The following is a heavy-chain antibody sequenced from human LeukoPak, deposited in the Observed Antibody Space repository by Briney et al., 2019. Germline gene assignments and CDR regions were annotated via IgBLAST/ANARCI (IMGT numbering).Heavy chain of an antibody. V-gene: IGHV4-34*01. J-gene: IGHJ5*02. Sequence: SETLSLTCAVYGGSFSGYYWSWIRQPPGKGLEWIGEINHSGSTNYNPSLKSRVTISVDTSKNQFSLKLSSVTAADTAVYYCASGIRGTGTMSGRFDPWGQGTLVTVSS. CDR3: ASGIRGTGTMSGRFDP. D-gene: IGHD1-7*01. CDR1: GGSFSGYY. CDR2: INHSGST.